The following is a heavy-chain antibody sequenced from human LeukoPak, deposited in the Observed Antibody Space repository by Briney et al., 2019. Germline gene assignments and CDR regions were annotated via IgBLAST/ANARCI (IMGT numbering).Heavy chain of an antibody. J-gene: IGHJ3*02. D-gene: IGHD3-3*01. CDR2: IYYSGST. CDR3: ARGLRVVPLEWSHHAFDI. CDR1: GGSISSSSYY. V-gene: IGHV4-39*01. Sequence: SETLSLTCTVSGGSISSSSYYWGWIRQPPGKGLEWIGSIYYSGSTCYNPSLKSRVTISVDTSKNQFSLKLSSVTAADTAVYYCARGLRVVPLEWSHHAFDIWGQGTMVTVSS.